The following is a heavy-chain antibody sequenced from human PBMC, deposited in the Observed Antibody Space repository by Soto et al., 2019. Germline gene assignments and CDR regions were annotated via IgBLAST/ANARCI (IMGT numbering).Heavy chain of an antibody. V-gene: IGHV1-46*01. Sequence: QVQLVQSGAEVKKPGASVKDSCKASGYTFTSYHMNWVRQAPGQGLEWMGITNPSGGSTSYAQKFQGRVTMTRDTSTSTVYMELSSLRSEDTAVYYCARGSSSSHYYYYGMDVWGQGTTVTVSS. CDR1: GYTFTSYH. CDR3: ARGSSSSHYYYYGMDV. J-gene: IGHJ6*02. CDR2: TNPSGGST. D-gene: IGHD6-6*01.